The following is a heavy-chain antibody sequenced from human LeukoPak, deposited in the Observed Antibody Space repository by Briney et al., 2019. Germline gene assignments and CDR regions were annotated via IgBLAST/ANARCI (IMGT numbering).Heavy chain of an antibody. CDR2: IRGSGGST. CDR1: GFTFSSYG. Sequence: GGSLRLSCAASGFTFSSYGMSWVRQAPGKGLEWVSAIRGSGGSTYYADSVKGRFTISRDNSKNTLYLQMNSLRAEDTAVYYCAKDESPVVVVIKYYFDYWGQGTLVTVSS. D-gene: IGHD3-22*01. V-gene: IGHV3-23*01. J-gene: IGHJ4*02. CDR3: AKDESPVVVVIKYYFDY.